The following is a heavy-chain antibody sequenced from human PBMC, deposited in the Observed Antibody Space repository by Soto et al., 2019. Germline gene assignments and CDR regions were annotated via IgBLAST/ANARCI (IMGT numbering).Heavy chain of an antibody. CDR2: INTDGSRT. Sequence: EVQLVESGGGLVQPGGSLRLSCAASGFTFSSNWMHWVRRVPGRGLVRVSRINTDGSRTSYEDSVEGRFTISRDNAKNTLYLQMNSLRAEDTAVYYCARDGEGFWGQGTLVTVSS. D-gene: IGHD2-21*01. CDR3: ARDGEGF. CDR1: GFTFSSNW. J-gene: IGHJ4*02. V-gene: IGHV3-74*01.